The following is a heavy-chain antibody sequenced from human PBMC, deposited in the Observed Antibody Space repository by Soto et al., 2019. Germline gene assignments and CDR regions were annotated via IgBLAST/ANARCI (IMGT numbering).Heavy chain of an antibody. CDR2: SRNNGNSVTT. CDR3: ARFNSANSYVSDY. J-gene: IGHJ4*02. D-gene: IGHD1-1*01. CDR1: GFTFSDHN. Sequence: EVQLVESGGGLVQPGGSLRLSCAVSGFTFSDHNMDWVRQAPGKGLEWVGRSRNNGNSVTTDYAASVRGRFTISRDDSNNSLYLQMNSLKTEDAAVYYCARFNSANSYVSDYWGQGTLVTVSS. V-gene: IGHV3-72*01.